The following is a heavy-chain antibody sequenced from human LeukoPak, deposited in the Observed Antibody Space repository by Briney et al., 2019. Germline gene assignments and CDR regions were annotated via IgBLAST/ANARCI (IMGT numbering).Heavy chain of an antibody. Sequence: GGSLRLSCAASGFIFDTYAMNWVRQAPGKGLEWVSSISKSGRDIYYADSVRGRFTISRDNARDSLYLQMNSLRVEDTAVYYGGRGDKPLQKNDAFNIWAKGKM. CDR2: ISKSGRDI. J-gene: IGHJ3*02. V-gene: IGHV3-21*01. CDR1: GFIFDTYA. D-gene: IGHD1-14*01. CDR3: GRGDKPLQKNDAFNI.